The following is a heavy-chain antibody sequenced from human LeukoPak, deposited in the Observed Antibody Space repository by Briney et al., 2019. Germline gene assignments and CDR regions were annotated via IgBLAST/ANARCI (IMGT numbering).Heavy chain of an antibody. V-gene: IGHV3-23*01. J-gene: IGHJ3*01. CDR1: GFIFTDYA. CDR2: VSASGESS. Sequence: GGSLRLSCAASGFIFTDYAMPWVRQAPGKGLEWVSTVSASGESSSYADSVKGRFTISKDNSKPNLYLQMNSLRVDDTAVYYCAKGRVFRGLIGGAFDFWGRGSLVTVSS. CDR3: AKGRVFRGLIGGAFDF. D-gene: IGHD3-10*01.